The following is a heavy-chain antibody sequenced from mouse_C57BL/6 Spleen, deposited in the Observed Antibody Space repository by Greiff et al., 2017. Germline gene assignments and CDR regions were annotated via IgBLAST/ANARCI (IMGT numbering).Heavy chain of an antibody. CDR1: GYSFTDYN. J-gene: IGHJ2*01. CDR2: INPNYGTT. D-gene: IGHD1-1*01. V-gene: IGHV1-39*01. CDR3: ARTRNYYGSSYAGDYFDY. Sequence: EVQLQESGPELVKPGASVKISCKASGYSFTDYNMNWVKQSNGKSLEWIGVINPNYGTTSYNQKFKGKATLTVDQSSSTAYMQLNSLTSEDSAVYYCARTRNYYGSSYAGDYFDYWGQGTTLTVSS.